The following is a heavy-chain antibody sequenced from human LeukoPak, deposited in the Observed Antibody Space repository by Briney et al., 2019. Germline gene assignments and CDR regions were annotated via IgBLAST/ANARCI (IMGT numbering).Heavy chain of an antibody. D-gene: IGHD2-21*01. J-gene: IGHJ4*02. CDR2: ISGSGTNT. CDR1: EFTFSSYA. V-gene: IGHV3-23*01. Sequence: GGSLRLSCAASEFTFSSYAMNWVRQAPGKGLEWVSAISGSGTNTYYAGSVRGRFTISRDNSNNRLYLQMNSVRAEDTAMYFCAKDTAVILTAPFDSWGQGTLVTVS. CDR3: AKDTAVILTAPFDS.